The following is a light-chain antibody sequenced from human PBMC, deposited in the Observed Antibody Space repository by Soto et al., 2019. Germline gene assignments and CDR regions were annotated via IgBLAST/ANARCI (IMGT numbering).Light chain of an antibody. CDR2: GAF. V-gene: IGKV3-20*01. CDR3: HQYGSSPWT. CDR1: QSVSSTY. Sequence: EIVLTQSPGTLSLSPGERVTLSCRASQSVSSTYLAWYQHKPGQAPRLLIYGAFSRATGIPDRFSGSGSGTDFTLTISRLEPEDFAVYYCHQYGSSPWTFCQGTKADIK. J-gene: IGKJ1*01.